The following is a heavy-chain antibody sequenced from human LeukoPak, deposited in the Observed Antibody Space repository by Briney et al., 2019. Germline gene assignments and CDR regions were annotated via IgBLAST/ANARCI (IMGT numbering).Heavy chain of an antibody. Sequence: PSETLPLTCAVYGGSFSGYYWSWIRQPPGKGLEWIGEINHSGSTNYNPSLKSRVTISVDTSKNQFSLKLSSVTAADTAVYYCARGRAAWGQGTLVTVSS. J-gene: IGHJ5*02. CDR1: GGSFSGYY. CDR3: ARGRAA. V-gene: IGHV4-34*01. CDR2: INHSGST.